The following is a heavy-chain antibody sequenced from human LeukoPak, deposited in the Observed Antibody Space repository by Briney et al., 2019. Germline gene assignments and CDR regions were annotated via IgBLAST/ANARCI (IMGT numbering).Heavy chain of an antibody. CDR3: ATVAFGVVTRGFDY. V-gene: IGHV1-69*13. D-gene: IGHD3-3*01. J-gene: IGHJ4*02. CDR2: IIPIFGTA. Sequence: SVKVSCKASGDTFSSYAVSWVRHAPGQGLEWMGGIIPIFGTANYAQKFQGRVTITADESTSTAYMELSSLRSEDTAVYYCATVAFGVVTRGFDYWGKGTLVTVSS. CDR1: GDTFSSYA.